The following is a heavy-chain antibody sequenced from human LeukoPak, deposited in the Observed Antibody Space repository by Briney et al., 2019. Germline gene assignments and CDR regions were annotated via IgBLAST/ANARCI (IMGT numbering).Heavy chain of an antibody. J-gene: IGHJ4*02. D-gene: IGHD3-3*01. CDR3: ARAMDYDFWSGYNY. Sequence: ASVEVSCKASGYTFTSYGISWVRQAPGQGLEWMGWISAYNGNTNYAQKLQGRVTMTTDTSTSTAYMELRSLRSDDTAVYYCARAMDYDFWSGYNYWGQGTLVTVSS. CDR2: ISAYNGNT. V-gene: IGHV1-18*01. CDR1: GYTFTSYG.